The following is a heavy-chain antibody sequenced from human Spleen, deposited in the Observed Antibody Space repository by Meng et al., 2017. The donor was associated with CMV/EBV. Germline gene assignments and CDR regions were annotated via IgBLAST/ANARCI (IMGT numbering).Heavy chain of an antibody. D-gene: IGHD1-26*01. V-gene: IGHV4-31*02. J-gene: IGHJ4*02. Sequence: LTWTVSGGSVSNSMYYWSWIRQHPGKGLEWIGYIYYRGSTYYNQSLKSRVTISADTSKNQFSLKLSSVTAADTAVYYCTRDTGELFDYWGQGTLVTVSS. CDR2: IYYRGST. CDR1: GGSVSNSMYY. CDR3: TRDTGELFDY.